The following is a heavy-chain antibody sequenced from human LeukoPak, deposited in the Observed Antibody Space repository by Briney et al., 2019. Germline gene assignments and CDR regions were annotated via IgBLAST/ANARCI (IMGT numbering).Heavy chain of an antibody. CDR1: GFTFSNSA. CDR3: AKGIYSSGWSYFDY. J-gene: IGHJ4*01. D-gene: IGHD6-19*01. CDR2: LSGSGITT. V-gene: IGHV3-23*01. Sequence: GGTLRLSCAASGFTFSNSAMSWVPQAPGKGLEWVSTLSGSGITTYYADSVKGRFTISRDNSKNTLYLQVNSLRAEDTAVYYCAKGIYSSGWSYFDYWGHGTLVTVSS.